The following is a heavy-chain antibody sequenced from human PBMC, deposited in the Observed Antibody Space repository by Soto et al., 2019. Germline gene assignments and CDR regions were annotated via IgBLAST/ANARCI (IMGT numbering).Heavy chain of an antibody. CDR2: IYYSGST. CDR1: GGSISSSSYY. V-gene: IGHV4-39*01. CDR3: ARHGSAAGLNWFDP. J-gene: IGHJ5*02. D-gene: IGHD6-13*01. Sequence: SGTLSLTCTVSGGSISSSSYYWGWIRHPPGKGLEWIGSIYYSGSTYYNPSLKSRFTISVDTSKNQFSLKLSSVTAADTAVYYCARHGSAAGLNWFDPWGQGTLVT.